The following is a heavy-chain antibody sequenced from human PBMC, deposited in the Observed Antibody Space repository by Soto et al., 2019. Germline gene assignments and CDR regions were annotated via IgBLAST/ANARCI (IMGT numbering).Heavy chain of an antibody. CDR1: GYIFVNHD. CDR2: ISPYTGNT. Sequence: QVQLVQSGDEVKEPGASVEVTCRASGYIFVNHDIAWVRQAPGQGLEWMGWISPYTGNTHSATQVQGRLTMTTDTSTSTAYMDLGSLTSDDTAVYYCVMVDNYVTPTPQDVWGQGTTVTVSS. D-gene: IGHD3-16*01. J-gene: IGHJ6*02. V-gene: IGHV1-18*01. CDR3: VMVDNYVTPTPQDV.